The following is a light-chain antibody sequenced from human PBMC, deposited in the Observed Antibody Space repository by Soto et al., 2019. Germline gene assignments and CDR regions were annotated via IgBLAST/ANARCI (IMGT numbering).Light chain of an antibody. CDR1: QNVGGD. V-gene: IGKV3-15*01. Sequence: EGVTTQSPATLSVSPGERATLSCRASQNVGGDLAWYQQKPGQAPRLLIYRTSTRANGTPVRFSGSGSGTEFTLTIGSLQSEDFAVYYCQEYNGRSSFGQGTKVEIK. CDR3: QEYNGRSS. CDR2: RTS. J-gene: IGKJ1*01.